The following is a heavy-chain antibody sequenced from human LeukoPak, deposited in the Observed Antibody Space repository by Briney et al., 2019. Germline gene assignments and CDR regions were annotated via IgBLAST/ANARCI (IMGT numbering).Heavy chain of an antibody. CDR2: MSYSGSI. D-gene: IGHD3-16*01. CDR3: ARHVPSRRGDRFDP. CDR1: GDSISNSNLY. J-gene: IGHJ5*02. Sequence: SETLSLTCTVSGDSISNSNLYWGWIRQPPGKGLEWIGSMSYSGSIYHNPSLKSRVTISIDTSKNQFSLNVNSVTAADTAVYYCARHVPSRRGDRFDPWGQGTLVTVSS. V-gene: IGHV4-39*01.